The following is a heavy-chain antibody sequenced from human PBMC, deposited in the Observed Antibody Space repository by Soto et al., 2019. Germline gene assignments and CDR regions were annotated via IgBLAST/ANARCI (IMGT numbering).Heavy chain of an antibody. CDR2: ISTDGRDK. CDR3: AKDHDLAAAGYYFDY. V-gene: IGHV3-30*01. D-gene: IGHD6-13*01. CDR1: GFTFSSYA. J-gene: IGHJ4*02. Sequence: QVQLVESGGGVVQPGRSLRLSCAASGFTFSSYAMHWVRQAPGKGLEWVAVISTDGRDKYHADSVKGRFTISRDNSKNTLFQQMNSLRPEDTAVYYCAKDHDLAAAGYYFDYWGQGTLVTVSS.